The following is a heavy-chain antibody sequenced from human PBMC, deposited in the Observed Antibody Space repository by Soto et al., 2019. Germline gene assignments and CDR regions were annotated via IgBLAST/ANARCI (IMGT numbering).Heavy chain of an antibody. CDR2: ISGSGGST. Sequence: EVQLLESGGGLVQPGGSLRLSCAASGFTFSSYAMSWVRQAPGKGLGWVSAISGSGGSTYYADSVKGRFTISRDNSKNTLYLQMNSLRAEDTAVYYCAKDVLVTMVRGVVGAFDIWGQGTMVTVSS. CDR3: AKDVLVTMVRGVVGAFDI. CDR1: GFTFSSYA. J-gene: IGHJ3*02. V-gene: IGHV3-23*01. D-gene: IGHD3-10*01.